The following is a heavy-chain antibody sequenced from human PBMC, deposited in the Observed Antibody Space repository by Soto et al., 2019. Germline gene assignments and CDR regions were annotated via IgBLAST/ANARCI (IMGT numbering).Heavy chain of an antibody. CDR3: AHRRGELLNGHSYFDY. CDR1: GFSLNTLCVG. J-gene: IGHJ4*02. Sequence: IPLKESGPTLVKHTQTLPLTCTLSGFSLNTLCVGGGWIRQPPGNALEWLALSSLDGEESYSPSLKSKLTYTKDNTEKQVVLTMTNMDPVDTATYYCAHRRGELLNGHSYFDYWGQGTLVTVSS. D-gene: IGHD1-26*01. V-gene: IGHV2-5*02. CDR2: SSLDGEE.